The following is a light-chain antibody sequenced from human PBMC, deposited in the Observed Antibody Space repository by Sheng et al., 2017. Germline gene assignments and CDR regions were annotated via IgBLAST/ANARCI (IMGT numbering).Light chain of an antibody. Sequence: QSALTQPASVSGSPGQSITISCTGTSNDIGAYNFVSWYQQHPGKAPKLIICDVTNRPSGVSNRFSGSKSGTSASLAISGLRSEDEADYYCAAWDDSLSGPVFGGGTKLTVL. V-gene: IGLV2-14*03. CDR1: SNDIGAYNF. J-gene: IGLJ3*02. CDR2: DVT. CDR3: AAWDDSLSGPV.